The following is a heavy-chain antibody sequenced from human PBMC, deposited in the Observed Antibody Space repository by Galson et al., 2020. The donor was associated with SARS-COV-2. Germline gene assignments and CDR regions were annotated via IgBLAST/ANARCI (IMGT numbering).Heavy chain of an antibody. J-gene: IGHJ4*02. CDR1: GFTFSSYS. Sequence: GGSLRLSCAASGFTFSSYSMNWVRQAPGKGLEWVSSISSSSSYIYYADSVKGRFTISRDNAKNSLYLQMNSLRAEDTAVYYCAREYSGSYYPQFDYWGQGTLVTVSS. V-gene: IGHV3-21*01. CDR3: AREYSGSYYPQFDY. CDR2: ISSSSSYI. D-gene: IGHD1-26*01.